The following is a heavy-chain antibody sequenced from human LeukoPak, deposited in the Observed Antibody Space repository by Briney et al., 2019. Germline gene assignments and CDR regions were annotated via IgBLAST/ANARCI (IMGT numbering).Heavy chain of an antibody. CDR3: SRGGLYRYSGTSGDY. Sequence: GGSLRLSCDLSGPRFSTYWMAWARQAPGEGRGWVANINQHGSETYYVHSVRARFIISRHNPKTSLFLQMDSLTGEDTAVYYCSRGGLYRYSGTSGDYWGQGTLVTVSS. CDR2: INQHGSET. CDR1: GPRFSTYW. V-gene: IGHV3-7*01. J-gene: IGHJ4*02. D-gene: IGHD1-26*01.